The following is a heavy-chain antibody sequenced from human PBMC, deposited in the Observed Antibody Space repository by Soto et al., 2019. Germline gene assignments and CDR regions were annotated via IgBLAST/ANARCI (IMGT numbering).Heavy chain of an antibody. Sequence: QVQLVQSGAELKKPGSSVKVSCQASGGTFSNYAISWVRQAPGQGLEWMGKIIPIFGTTNYAQNFRGRVTITADEYTTTAYMELSSLRSDDTALYYCARELPPAPGSFREDALDIWRQGTMITVSS. V-gene: IGHV1-69*15. CDR3: ARELPPAPGSFREDALDI. CDR2: IIPIFGTT. D-gene: IGHD6-13*01. CDR1: GGTFSNYA. J-gene: IGHJ3*02.